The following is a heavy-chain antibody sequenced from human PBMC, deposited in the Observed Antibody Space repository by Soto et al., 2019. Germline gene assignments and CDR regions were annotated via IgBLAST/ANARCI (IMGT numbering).Heavy chain of an antibody. D-gene: IGHD2-2*01. CDR1: GFTFRSYG. CDR3: AKGGYCCNVSCGLDY. CDR2: ISYDGSNK. Sequence: QVHLVESGGGVVQPGRSLRLSCGASGFTFRSYGMHWVRQAPGKGLEWVADISYDGSNKYYADSVKGRFTISRDNAKNTLYLQMDSLTTEDTAVYYCAKGGYCCNVSCGLDYWGQGTLVTVSS. J-gene: IGHJ4*02. V-gene: IGHV3-30*18.